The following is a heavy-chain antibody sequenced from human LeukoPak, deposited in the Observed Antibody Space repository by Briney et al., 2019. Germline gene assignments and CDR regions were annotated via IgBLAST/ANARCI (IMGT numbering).Heavy chain of an antibody. J-gene: IGHJ3*02. Sequence: GGSLRLSCAASGFTFNSYEVNWVRQAPGKGLEWVSYISSSGSTIYYADSVKGRFTVSRDNAKNSLYLQMNSLRAEDTAVYYCARNRGGWPQGAFDIWGQGTMVTVSS. CDR3: ARNRGGWPQGAFDI. D-gene: IGHD6-19*01. CDR2: ISSSGSTI. CDR1: GFTFNSYE. V-gene: IGHV3-48*03.